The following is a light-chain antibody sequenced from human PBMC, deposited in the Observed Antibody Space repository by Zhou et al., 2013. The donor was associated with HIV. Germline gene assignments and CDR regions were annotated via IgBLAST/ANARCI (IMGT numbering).Light chain of an antibody. V-gene: IGKV1-8*01. Sequence: IRMTQSPSSFSASTGDRVTVSCRASQDISTYVAWYQQKLGKTPRLLIYAASTLQSGVPSRFSGTGSGTDFTLTISGLQPEDFATYYCQHTFTTPITFGGGTRVEIK. CDR3: QHTFTTPIT. J-gene: IGKJ4*01. CDR1: QDISTY. CDR2: AAS.